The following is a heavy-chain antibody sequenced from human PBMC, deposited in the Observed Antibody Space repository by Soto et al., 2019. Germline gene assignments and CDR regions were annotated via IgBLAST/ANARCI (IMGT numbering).Heavy chain of an antibody. CDR2: ISYDGSNK. CDR3: ARGQTFYYCGMDV. J-gene: IGHJ6*02. Sequence: QVQLVESGGGVVQPGRSLRLSCAASGFTFSSYAMHWVRQAPGKGLEWVAVISYDGSNKYYADSVKGRFTISRDNSKNTLYLQMNSMRAEDTAVYYCARGQTFYYCGMDVWGQGTTVTVSS. V-gene: IGHV3-30-3*01. CDR1: GFTFSSYA.